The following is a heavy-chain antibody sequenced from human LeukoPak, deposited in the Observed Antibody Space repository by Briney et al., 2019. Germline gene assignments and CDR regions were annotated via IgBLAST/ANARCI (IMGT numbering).Heavy chain of an antibody. J-gene: IGHJ6*02. CDR2: INWSGGRT. D-gene: IGHD3-16*01. CDR3: ARDGGLYGMDV. Sequence: GGSLRLSCAASGFTFDDYGMSWVRQAPEKGLEWVSGINWSGGRTGYADSVKGRLTISRDNAKNSLFLQMNSLRAEDTALYYCARDGGLYGMDVWGQGTTVTVSS. V-gene: IGHV3-20*04. CDR1: GFTFDDYG.